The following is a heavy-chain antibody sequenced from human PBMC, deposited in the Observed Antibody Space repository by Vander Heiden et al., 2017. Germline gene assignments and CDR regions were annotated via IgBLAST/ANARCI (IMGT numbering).Heavy chain of an antibody. D-gene: IGHD3-10*01. Sequence: EVQLVESGGGLVQPGRSLRLSCAASGFTFDDYAMHWLRQAPGKCLEWVSGVSWNSGSIGYADSVKGRFTISRDNAKNSLYLQMNSLRAEDTALYYCAKGHTYYYGSGSYIVYWGQGTLVTVSS. CDR3: AKGHTYYYGSGSYIVY. CDR1: GFTFDDYA. V-gene: IGHV3-9*01. CDR2: VSWNSGSI. J-gene: IGHJ4*02.